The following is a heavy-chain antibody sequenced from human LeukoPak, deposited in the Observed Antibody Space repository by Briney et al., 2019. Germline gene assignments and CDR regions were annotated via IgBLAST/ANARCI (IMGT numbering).Heavy chain of an antibody. Sequence: GSLRLSCAASGFTFSDYDMNWVRQATGKGLEWVSAIGTAGDTYYTGSVKGRFTISRENAKNSLYLQMNSLRAGDTAVYYCARVAKERVGGVYYFDYWGQGTLVTVSS. J-gene: IGHJ4*02. CDR1: GFTFSDYD. D-gene: IGHD1-1*01. CDR2: IGTAGDT. V-gene: IGHV3-13*01. CDR3: ARVAKERVGGVYYFDY.